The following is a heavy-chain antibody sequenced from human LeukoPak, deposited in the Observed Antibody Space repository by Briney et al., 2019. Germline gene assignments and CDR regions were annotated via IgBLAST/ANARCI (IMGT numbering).Heavy chain of an antibody. CDR2: IYHSGST. Sequence: SQTQSLTCTVSGGSISSGGYYWSWIRQPPGKGLEWIGYIYHSGSTYYNPSLKSRVTISVDRSKNQFSLKLSSVTAADTAVYYCARAGGRVYFDYWGQGTLVTVSS. J-gene: IGHJ4*02. CDR3: ARAGGRVYFDY. V-gene: IGHV4-30-2*01. CDR1: GGSISSGGYY. D-gene: IGHD1-26*01.